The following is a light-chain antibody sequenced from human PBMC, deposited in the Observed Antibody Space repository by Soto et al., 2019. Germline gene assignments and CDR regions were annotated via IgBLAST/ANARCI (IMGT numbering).Light chain of an antibody. V-gene: IGKV1-27*01. CDR2: AAS. Sequence: DIQMTQSPPSLSASVGDSVTITCRASQGISYYLAWYQQRPGKVPKLLVYAASTLQSGVPTRFTGGGSGTDFSLTINSLQSEDFGTYYCQNYKSAPFTFGPGTIVDL. CDR1: QGISYY. CDR3: QNYKSAPFT. J-gene: IGKJ3*01.